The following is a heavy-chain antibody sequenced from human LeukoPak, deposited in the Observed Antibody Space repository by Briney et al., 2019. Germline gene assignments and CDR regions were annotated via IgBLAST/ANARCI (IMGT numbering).Heavy chain of an antibody. V-gene: IGHV3-53*01. CDR2: IYSDGRT. CDR3: ARAFEHHFDY. CDR1: GFTFSRYG. D-gene: IGHD3-16*01. J-gene: IGHJ4*02. Sequence: GGSLRLSCASSGFTFSRYGMHWVRQSPGKGLEWVSYIYSDGRTFYADSVKGRFTTSRDSSKNTLYFQMNSLRAEDTAVYYCARAFEHHFDYWGQGTLVTVSS.